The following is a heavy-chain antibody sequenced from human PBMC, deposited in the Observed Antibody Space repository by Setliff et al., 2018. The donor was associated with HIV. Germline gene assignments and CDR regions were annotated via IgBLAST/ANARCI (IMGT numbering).Heavy chain of an antibody. Sequence: SETLSLTCTVSNDSISSSTAHYWGWIRQPPGKGLEWIGSIFYTGNTYYNPSLKSRVAISVDTSENQFSLKLNSVTAADTAVYYCARRGRDGVLIVFATGFDPWGQGTLVTVSS. CDR3: ARRGRDGVLIVFATGFDP. CDR2: IFYTGNT. J-gene: IGHJ5*02. CDR1: NDSISSSTAHY. D-gene: IGHD2-8*01. V-gene: IGHV4-39*01.